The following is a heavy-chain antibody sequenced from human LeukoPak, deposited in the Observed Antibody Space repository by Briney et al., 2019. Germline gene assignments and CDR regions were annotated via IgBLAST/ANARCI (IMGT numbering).Heavy chain of an antibody. CDR2: ISGSGGST. J-gene: IGHJ4*02. V-gene: IGHV3-23*01. Sequence: PGGSLRLSCAASGFTFSSYAMSWVRQAPGKGLEWVSAISGSGGSTYYADSVKGRFTIPRDNSKNTLYLQMNSLRAEDTAVYYCAKDREWFGELLYYFDYWGQGTLVTVSS. D-gene: IGHD3-10*01. CDR3: AKDREWFGELLYYFDY. CDR1: GFTFSSYA.